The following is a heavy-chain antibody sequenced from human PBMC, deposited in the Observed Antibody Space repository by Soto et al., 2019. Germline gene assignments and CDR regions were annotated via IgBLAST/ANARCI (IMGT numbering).Heavy chain of an antibody. D-gene: IGHD6-19*01. CDR3: AKDIAVAGTGYYYYYMDV. V-gene: IGHV3-30*18. CDR1: GFTFSSYG. J-gene: IGHJ6*03. Sequence: PGGSLRLSCAASGFTFSSYGMHWVRQAPGKGLEWVAVISYDGSNKYYADSVKGRFTISRDNAKNSLYLQMNSLRAEDTALYYCAKDIAVAGTGYYYYYMDVWGKGTTVTVSS. CDR2: ISYDGSNK.